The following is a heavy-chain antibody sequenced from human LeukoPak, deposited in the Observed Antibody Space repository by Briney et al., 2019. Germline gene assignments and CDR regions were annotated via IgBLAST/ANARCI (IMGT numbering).Heavy chain of an antibody. D-gene: IGHD6-19*01. CDR1: GFMFSNYA. CDR2: ISGSGDAT. J-gene: IGHJ4*02. Sequence: PGGSLRLSCAASGFMFSNYAMTWVRQAPGKGLESIAVISGSGDATNYADSVKGRFTISRDNSKSMLYVQMNSLRAEDTAVYYCVKDELAVAIFDYWGQGTLVTVSS. V-gene: IGHV3-23*01. CDR3: VKDELAVAIFDY.